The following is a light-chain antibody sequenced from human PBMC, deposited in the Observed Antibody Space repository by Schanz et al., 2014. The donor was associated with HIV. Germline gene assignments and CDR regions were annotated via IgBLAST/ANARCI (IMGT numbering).Light chain of an antibody. V-gene: IGKV3-20*01. CDR2: ATS. Sequence: EIVLTQSPGSLSLSPGGRATLSCGASQRLSSSYLAWYQQKRDQPPRLVIYATSTRAAGIPDRFSGTGSGTDFTLTISRLEPEDFAVYYCQQYLKSPITFGQGTRLEIK. CDR3: QQYLKSPIT. J-gene: IGKJ5*01. CDR1: QRLSSSY.